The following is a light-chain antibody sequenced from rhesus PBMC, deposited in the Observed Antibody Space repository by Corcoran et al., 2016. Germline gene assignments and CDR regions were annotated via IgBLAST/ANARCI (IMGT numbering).Light chain of an antibody. CDR2: EAS. CDR3: QHYSSTPWT. CDR1: QGITND. V-gene: IGKV1-22*01. J-gene: IGKJ1*01. Sequence: DIQMTQSPSSLSASVGDRVTITCRASQGITNDLAWYQQKPGETPKPLIYEASSLQSGIPSRFSGSGSGTDFTLTISSLQSEDFATYDCQHYSSTPWTFGQGTKLDIK.